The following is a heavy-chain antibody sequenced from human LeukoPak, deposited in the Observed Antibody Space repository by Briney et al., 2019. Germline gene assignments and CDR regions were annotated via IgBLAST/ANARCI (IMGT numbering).Heavy chain of an antibody. CDR2: ISGSGGST. CDR3: ANRPIVVVPRTAYYFDY. J-gene: IGHJ4*02. CDR1: GFTFSSYA. D-gene: IGHD2-2*01. V-gene: IGHV3-23*01. Sequence: QPGGSLRLSCAASGFTFSSYAMSWVRQAPGKGLEWVSAISGSGGSTYYADSVKGRFTISRDNSKNTLYLQMDSLRAEDTAVYYCANRPIVVVPRTAYYFDYWGQGTLVTVSS.